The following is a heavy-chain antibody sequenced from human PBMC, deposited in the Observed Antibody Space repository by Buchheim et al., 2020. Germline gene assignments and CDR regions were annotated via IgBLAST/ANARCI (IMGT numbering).Heavy chain of an antibody. CDR1: GFTFSNFA. J-gene: IGHJ4*02. CDR2: VSYDGSNK. D-gene: IGHD3-16*01. V-gene: IGHV3-30*18. Sequence: QVQLVESGGGVVQPGRSLRLSCAASGFTFSNFAMHWVRQSPGKGLEWVAVVSYDGSNKFYAGSVKGRFTTSRDNSKNTVFLQMSSLRVEDTALYYCAKVTSSLSPDTLDLGHYGHFDHWGQGTL. CDR3: AKVTSSLSPDTLDLGHYGHFDH.